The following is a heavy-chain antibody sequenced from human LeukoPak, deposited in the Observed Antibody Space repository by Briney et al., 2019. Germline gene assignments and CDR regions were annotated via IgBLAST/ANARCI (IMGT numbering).Heavy chain of an antibody. D-gene: IGHD2-15*01. CDR1: GFTFSSYS. CDR2: IRYDGSDK. CDR3: AKEAGFCSGGNCFPQGNWFDP. J-gene: IGHJ5*02. V-gene: IGHV3-30*02. Sequence: GGSLRLSCAASGFTFSSYSMNWVRQAPGKGLEWVSFIRYDGSDKYYADSVKGRFTISRDNSKNTLYLQMNSLRPEDTAVYYCAKEAGFCSGGNCFPQGNWFDPWGQGTLVTVSS.